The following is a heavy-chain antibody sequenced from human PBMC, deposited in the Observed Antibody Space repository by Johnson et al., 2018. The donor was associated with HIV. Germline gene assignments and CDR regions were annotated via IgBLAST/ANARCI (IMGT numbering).Heavy chain of an antibody. J-gene: IGHJ3*02. V-gene: IGHV3-30-3*01. Sequence: QVHLVESGGGVVQPGRSPRLSCAASGFTFSSYAMHWVRQAPGKGLEWVAVISYDGSNKYYADSVKGRFTISRDNSKNTLYLQMNSLRAEDTAVYYCARDNEDIVLVGAFDIWGQGTMVTVSS. CDR1: GFTFSSYA. D-gene: IGHD2-8*02. CDR2: ISYDGSNK. CDR3: ARDNEDIVLVGAFDI.